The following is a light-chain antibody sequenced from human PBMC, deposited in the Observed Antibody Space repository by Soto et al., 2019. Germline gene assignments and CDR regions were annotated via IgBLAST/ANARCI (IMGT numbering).Light chain of an antibody. V-gene: IGLV2-8*01. CDR3: VSFAGGTYV. Sequence: QSALTQPPSASGSPGQSVTISCTGTSNDVGAYIVVSWYQQHPGKAPKLMVYDVNRRPPGVPDRFFGSKSGNTASLTVSGLQAEDEADYYCVSFAGGTYVFSTGTKLTVL. CDR2: DVN. CDR1: SNDVGAYIV. J-gene: IGLJ1*01.